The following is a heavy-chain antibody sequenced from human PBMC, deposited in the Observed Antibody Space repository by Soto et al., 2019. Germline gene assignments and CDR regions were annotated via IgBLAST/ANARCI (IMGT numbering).Heavy chain of an antibody. CDR3: ARDCAVYSSGWYPRGGFDY. V-gene: IGHV3-33*01. J-gene: IGHJ4*02. Sequence: QVQLVESGGGVVLPGRSLRLSCAASGFTFSSYGMHWVRQAPGKGLEWVAVIWYDGSNKYSADSVKGRFTISRDNSKXXLXXQMNSLGAEDRAVYYLARDCAVYSSGWYPRGGFDYWGQGTLVIVSS. CDR2: IWYDGSNK. CDR1: GFTFSSYG. D-gene: IGHD6-19*01.